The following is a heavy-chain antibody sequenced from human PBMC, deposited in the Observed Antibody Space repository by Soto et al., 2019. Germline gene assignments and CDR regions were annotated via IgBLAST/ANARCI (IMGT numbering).Heavy chain of an antibody. CDR2: IYPGDSDT. CDR3: ACTVTPTDRFDP. CDR1: GYSFTSYW. J-gene: IGHJ5*02. Sequence: PGESLKISCKSSGYSFTSYWIGWVRQMPGKGLEWMGIIYPGDSDTRYSPSFQGQVTISADKSISTAYLQWSSLKATDTAMYECACTVTPTDRFDPWGQGTLVTVSS. D-gene: IGHD4-17*01. V-gene: IGHV5-51*01.